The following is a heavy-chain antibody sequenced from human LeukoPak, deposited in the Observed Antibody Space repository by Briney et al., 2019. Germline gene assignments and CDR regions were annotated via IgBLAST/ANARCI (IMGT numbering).Heavy chain of an antibody. CDR1: GGSISSDY. CDR2: IHYSGSA. CDR3: ARHRYTSGWNGIDY. D-gene: IGHD6-19*01. V-gene: IGHV4-59*08. Sequence: PSETLSLTCTVSGGSISSDYWSWIRQPPGKGLEWIGYIHYSGSANYSPSLKSRVTISLDTSKNHFSLKLSSVTAADTAVYYCARHRYTSGWNGIDYWGQGTLVTVSS. J-gene: IGHJ4*02.